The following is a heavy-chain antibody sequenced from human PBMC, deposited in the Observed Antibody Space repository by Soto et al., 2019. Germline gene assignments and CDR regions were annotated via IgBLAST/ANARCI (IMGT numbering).Heavy chain of an antibody. J-gene: IGHJ4*02. CDR3: AGGIAARPLGY. Sequence: QLQLQESGSGLVKPSQTLSLTCAVSGGSISSGGYSWSWIRQPPGKGLEWIGYIYHSGSTYYNPSLKSRVTTSVDRSKNQLPLKLRSVTAADTAVYYCAGGIAARPLGYWGQGTLVTVSS. V-gene: IGHV4-30-2*01. CDR2: IYHSGST. CDR1: GGSISSGGYS. D-gene: IGHD6-6*01.